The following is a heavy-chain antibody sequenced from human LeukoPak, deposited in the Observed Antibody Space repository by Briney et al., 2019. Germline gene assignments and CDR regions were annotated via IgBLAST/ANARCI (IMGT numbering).Heavy chain of an antibody. Sequence: GGSLRLSCAASGITVSSNYMGWVRQAPGKGLEWVSVTYSGGSTYYADSVKGRFTISRDNSENTLHLLMNSLRPEDTAVYYCARAGPLWSAYYPEYWGQGTLVTVSS. J-gene: IGHJ4*02. CDR3: ARAGPLWSAYYPEY. V-gene: IGHV3-66*02. CDR2: TYSGGST. CDR1: GITVSSNY. D-gene: IGHD3-3*01.